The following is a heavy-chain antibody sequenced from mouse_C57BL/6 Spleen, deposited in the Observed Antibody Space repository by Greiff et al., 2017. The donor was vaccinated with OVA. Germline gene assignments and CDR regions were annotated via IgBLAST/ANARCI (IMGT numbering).Heavy chain of an antibody. CDR2: INYDGSST. CDR1: GFTFSDYY. V-gene: IGHV5-16*01. J-gene: IGHJ1*03. CDR3: ARGAFDV. Sequence: EVQLQESEGGLVQPGSSMKLSCTASGFTFSDYYMAWVRQVPEKGLEWVANINYDGSSTYYLDSLKSRFIISRDNAKNILYLQMSSLKSEDTATYYCARGAFDVWGTGTTVTVSS.